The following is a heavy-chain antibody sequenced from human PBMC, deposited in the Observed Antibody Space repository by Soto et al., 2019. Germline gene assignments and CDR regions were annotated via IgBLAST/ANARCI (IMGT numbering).Heavy chain of an antibody. Sequence: SETLSLTCTVSGGSISSGDYYWSWIRQPPGKGREWIGYIYCSGSTYYNPSLKSRVTISVDTSKNQFSLKLSSVTAADTAVYYCACESNNYDRSSCFDYWGQGTLVTVSS. CDR3: ACESNNYDRSSCFDY. D-gene: IGHD3-22*01. CDR1: GGSISSGDYY. CDR2: IYCSGST. J-gene: IGHJ4*02. V-gene: IGHV4-30-4*01.